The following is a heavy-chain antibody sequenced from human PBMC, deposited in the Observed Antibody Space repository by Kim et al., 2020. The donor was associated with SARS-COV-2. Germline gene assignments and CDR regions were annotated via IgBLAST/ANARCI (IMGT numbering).Heavy chain of an antibody. CDR2: IKQDGSEK. CDR3: ARSPFIVVVPAAKGAYFDY. V-gene: IGHV3-7*03. J-gene: IGHJ4*02. CDR1: GFTFSSYW. Sequence: GGSLRLSCAASGFTFSSYWMSWVRQAPGKGLEWVANIKQDGSEKYYVDSVKGRFTISRDNAKNSLYLQMNSLRAEDTAVYYCARSPFIVVVPAAKGAYFDYWGQGTLVTVSS. D-gene: IGHD2-2*01.